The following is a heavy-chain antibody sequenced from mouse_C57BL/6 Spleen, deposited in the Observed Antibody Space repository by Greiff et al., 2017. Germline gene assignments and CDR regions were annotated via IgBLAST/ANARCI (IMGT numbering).Heavy chain of an antibody. V-gene: IGHV6-3*01. CDR3: TPLYDYEDMDY. Sequence: EVKLQESGGGLVQPGGSMKLSCVASGFTFSNYWMNWVRQSPEKGLEWVAQIRLKSDNYATHYAESVKGRFTISRDDSKSSVYLQMNNLRAEDTGIYYCTPLYDYEDMDYWGQGTSVTVSS. J-gene: IGHJ4*01. CDR2: IRLKSDNYAT. CDR1: GFTFSNYW. D-gene: IGHD2-3*01.